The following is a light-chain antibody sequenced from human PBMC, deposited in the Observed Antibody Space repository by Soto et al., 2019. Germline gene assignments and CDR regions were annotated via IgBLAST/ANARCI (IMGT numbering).Light chain of an antibody. Sequence: EMVMTQSPATLSVSLGERATLSCRASQSVRTKLDWYQQKPGQAPRLLIYGASTRATGIPARFSGSGYGTEFILTISNLQSEDFAVYYCQQHDQGWTFGQGTKVEIK. V-gene: IGKV3-15*01. CDR3: QQHDQGWT. J-gene: IGKJ1*01. CDR2: GAS. CDR1: QSVRTK.